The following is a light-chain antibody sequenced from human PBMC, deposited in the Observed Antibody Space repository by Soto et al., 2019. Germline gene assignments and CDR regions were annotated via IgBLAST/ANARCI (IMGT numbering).Light chain of an antibody. CDR1: QSVRDY. Sequence: DIQTTQSPASLSASVGDRVSISFRASQSVRDYLNWYQHKPGMAPQLLIYAASNLHSGVPSRFSGSGSGTDFTLAITSLQPEDFATYYCQQSYGTPITFGQGTRLEIK. V-gene: IGKV1-39*01. CDR2: AAS. J-gene: IGKJ5*01. CDR3: QQSYGTPIT.